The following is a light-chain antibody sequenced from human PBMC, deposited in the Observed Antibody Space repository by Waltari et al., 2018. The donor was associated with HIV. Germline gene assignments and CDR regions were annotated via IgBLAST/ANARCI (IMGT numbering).Light chain of an antibody. Sequence: NFMLTQPYSVSESPGKTVTISCTRSSRSIAINFLQWYQQRPGSAPTTVIYEDNQRPSGVPDRFSGSIDRSSNSASLTISGLETEDEADYYCQSYGDNAVIFGGGTKVTVL. CDR3: QSYGDNAVI. CDR1: SRSIAINF. J-gene: IGLJ2*01. CDR2: EDN. V-gene: IGLV6-57*04.